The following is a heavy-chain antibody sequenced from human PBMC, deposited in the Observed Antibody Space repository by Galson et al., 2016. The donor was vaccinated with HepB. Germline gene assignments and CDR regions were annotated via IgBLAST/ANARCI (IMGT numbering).Heavy chain of an antibody. J-gene: IGHJ4*02. Sequence: SLRLSCAASGFTFSTYWMTWVRQAPGKGLEWVAIIWYDRNNKYYADSVKGRFTISRDISKNSLYLQMDSLRGEDTAVYYCARGSGYLIDYWGQGTLVTVSS. D-gene: IGHD5-18*01. CDR1: GFTFSTYW. CDR2: IWYDRNNK. CDR3: ARGSGYLIDY. V-gene: IGHV3-33*08.